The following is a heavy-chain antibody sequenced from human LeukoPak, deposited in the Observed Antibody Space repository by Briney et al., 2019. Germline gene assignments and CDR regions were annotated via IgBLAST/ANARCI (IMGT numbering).Heavy chain of an antibody. D-gene: IGHD5-18*01. V-gene: IGHV3-66*04. CDR2: IYSGGIYNDGTT. Sequence: GGSLRFSCAASGFTVSSNYMSWVRQAPGKGLEWVSVIYSGGIYNDGTTNYGDSVKGRFTISRDNSKNTLYLQMNSLRAEDTAVYYCARRELLGYSYGLRTFNTWGQGTTVTVSS. CDR1: GFTVSSNY. CDR3: ARRELLGYSYGLRTFNT. J-gene: IGHJ3*02.